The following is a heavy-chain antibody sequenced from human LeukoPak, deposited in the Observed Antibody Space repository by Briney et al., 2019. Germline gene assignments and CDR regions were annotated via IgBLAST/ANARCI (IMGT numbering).Heavy chain of an antibody. V-gene: IGHV3-7*01. CDR1: GFTFSTYW. D-gene: IGHD5-24*01. CDR2: IKEDGSRQ. J-gene: IGHJ5*01. CDR3: ARDGGGYDS. Sequence: GGSLRLSCAASGFTFSTYWMSWVRQTPGKGPEWVANIKEDGSRQYYVDSVKGRFTISRDNAKNSLYLQKNSLRVEDTAVYYCARDGGGYDSWGQGTLVTVSS.